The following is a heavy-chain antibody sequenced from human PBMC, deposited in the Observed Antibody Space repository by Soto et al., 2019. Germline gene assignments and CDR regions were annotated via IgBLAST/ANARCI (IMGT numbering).Heavy chain of an antibody. CDR2: INHSGST. J-gene: IGHJ4*02. CDR1: GGSFSGYY. CDR3: ARGLSYDFWSGYSLDY. Sequence: QVQLQQWGAGLLKPSETLSLTCAVYGGSFSGYYWSWIRQPPGKGLEWIGEINHSGSTNYNPSLKSRVTLSVDTAKNPFSLKLSSVTAADTAVYYCARGLSYDFWSGYSLDYWGQGTLVTVSS. D-gene: IGHD3-3*01. V-gene: IGHV4-34*01.